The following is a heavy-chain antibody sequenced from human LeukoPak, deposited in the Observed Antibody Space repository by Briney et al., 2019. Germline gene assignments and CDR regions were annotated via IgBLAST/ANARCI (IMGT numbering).Heavy chain of an antibody. J-gene: IGHJ4*02. CDR1: GFTFSSYS. V-gene: IGHV3-21*01. CDR2: ISSSSSYI. Sequence: KPGGSLRLSCAASGFTFSSYSMNWVRQAPGKELEWVSSISSSSSYIYYADSVKGRFTISRDNAKNSLYLQMNSLRAEDTAVYYCARGSPLLWFGELLWRFPTLRVDYWGQGTLVTVSS. CDR3: ARGSPLLWFGELLWRFPTLRVDY. D-gene: IGHD3-10*01.